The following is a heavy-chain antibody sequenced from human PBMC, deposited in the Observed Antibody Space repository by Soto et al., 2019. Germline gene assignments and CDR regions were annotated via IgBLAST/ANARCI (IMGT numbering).Heavy chain of an antibody. J-gene: IGHJ4*02. Sequence: SVKVSCKDSGGLFSSFAISWVRQAPGQGLEWMGGIIPVFGTTNYAQKFQGRVTITADESTNTAYMELSSLRSDDTAMYYCARGGGPYVWFNEFWGQGTQVTVSS. CDR3: ARGGGPYVWFNEF. CDR2: IIPVFGTT. V-gene: IGHV1-69*13. CDR1: GGLFSSFA. D-gene: IGHD3-16*01.